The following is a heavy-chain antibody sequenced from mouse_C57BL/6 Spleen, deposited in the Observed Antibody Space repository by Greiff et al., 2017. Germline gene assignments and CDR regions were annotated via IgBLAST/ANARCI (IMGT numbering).Heavy chain of an antibody. CDR1: GYAFSSSW. Sequence: QVQLKQSGPELVKPGASVKISCKASGYAFSSSWMNWVKQRPGKGLEWIGRIYPGDGDTNYNGKFKGKATLTADKSSSTAYMQLSSLTSEDSAVYFCARDYGSFYAMDYWGQGTSVTVSS. J-gene: IGHJ4*01. CDR3: ARDYGSFYAMDY. D-gene: IGHD1-1*01. CDR2: IYPGDGDT. V-gene: IGHV1-82*01.